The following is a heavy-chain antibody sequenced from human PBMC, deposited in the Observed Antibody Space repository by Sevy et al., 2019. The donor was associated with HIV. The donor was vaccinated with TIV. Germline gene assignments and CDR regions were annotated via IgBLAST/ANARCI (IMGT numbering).Heavy chain of an antibody. CDR2: ISYDGNIK. Sequence: GGSLRLSCAASRFTFITYAMHWVRQAPGKGLEWVSVISYDGNIKYYADSVKGRFTISRDDSKNTLYLQMNSLRAEDTAVYYCARDGGAYTYGPGKYWGQGTLVTVSS. CDR1: RFTFITYA. J-gene: IGHJ4*02. CDR3: ARDGGAYTYGPGKY. D-gene: IGHD5-18*01. V-gene: IGHV3-30-3*01.